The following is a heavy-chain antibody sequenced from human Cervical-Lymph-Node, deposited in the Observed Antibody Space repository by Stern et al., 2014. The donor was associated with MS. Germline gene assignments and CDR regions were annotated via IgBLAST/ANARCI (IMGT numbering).Heavy chain of an antibody. Sequence: QLVQSGAEVKKPGESLKISCKGSGYRFTSYWIGWVRQMPGKGLEWMGIIYSGDSDTTYSPSFQGQVTISVDKSTTTAYLQWSSLRASDTAMYYCAKNFEFSSHTVGYWGQGTLVTVSS. D-gene: IGHD6-6*01. J-gene: IGHJ4*02. CDR2: IYSGDSDT. V-gene: IGHV5-51*03. CDR1: GYRFTSYW. CDR3: AKNFEFSSHTVGY.